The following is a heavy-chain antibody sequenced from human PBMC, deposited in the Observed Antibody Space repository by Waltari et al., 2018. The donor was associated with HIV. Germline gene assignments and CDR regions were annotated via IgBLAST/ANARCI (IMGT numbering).Heavy chain of an antibody. V-gene: IGHV4-61*02. D-gene: IGHD5-18*01. CDR3: ARDVGVQGWLNDIWNFDV. CDR1: GGSISRGSYY. J-gene: IGHJ2*01. CDR2: IYTSGTT. Sequence: QVQLQESGPRLVKPSQTLSLTCTVSGGSISRGSYYWSWIRQPAGKGLEWIGRIYTSGTTTYNTSLKSRVTIAIDTSKNQFSLNLSSVTAADTAVYYCARDVGVQGWLNDIWNFDVWGRGTLVTVSS.